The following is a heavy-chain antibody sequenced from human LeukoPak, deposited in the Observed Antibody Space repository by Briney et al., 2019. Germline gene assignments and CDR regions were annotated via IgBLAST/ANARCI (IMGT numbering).Heavy chain of an antibody. CDR3: ARDAEGSGWTYYYYYYGMDV. CDR1: GFTFSSYA. Sequence: PGRSLRLSCAASGFTFSSYAMHWVRQAPGKGLEWVAVISYDGSNKYYADSVKGRFTISRDNSKNTLYLQMNSLRAEDTAVYYCARDAEGSGWTYYYYYYGMDVWGQGTAVTVSS. V-gene: IGHV3-30*04. J-gene: IGHJ6*02. CDR2: ISYDGSNK. D-gene: IGHD6-19*01.